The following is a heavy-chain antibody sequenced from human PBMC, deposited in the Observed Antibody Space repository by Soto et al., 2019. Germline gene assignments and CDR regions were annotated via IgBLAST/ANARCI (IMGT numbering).Heavy chain of an antibody. V-gene: IGHV4-30-4*06. Sequence: HPGKGLEWIGYIYYTGSAYYNPSLKSRVTISVDTSKNQFSLKLTSVTAADTAVYVCACSPAEDGIRGSVPVSAFLLNRSSDL. J-gene: IGHJ2*01. CDR2: IYYTGSA. D-gene: IGHD2-15*01. CDR3: ACSPAEDGIRGSVPVSAFLLNRSSDL.